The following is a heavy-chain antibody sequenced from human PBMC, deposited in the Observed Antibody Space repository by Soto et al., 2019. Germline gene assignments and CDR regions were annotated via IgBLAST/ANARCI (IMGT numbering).Heavy chain of an antibody. CDR3: AKDISPVIAVAARDFDS. J-gene: IGHJ4*02. CDR1: GFTFSSYG. Sequence: GGSLRLSCAASGFTFSSYGMHWVRQAPGKGLEWVAVISYDGSNKYYADSVKGRFTISRDNSKNTLYLQMNSLRAEDTAVYYCAKDISPVIAVAARDFDSWAQETLLTVSS. V-gene: IGHV3-30*18. CDR2: ISYDGSNK. D-gene: IGHD6-19*01.